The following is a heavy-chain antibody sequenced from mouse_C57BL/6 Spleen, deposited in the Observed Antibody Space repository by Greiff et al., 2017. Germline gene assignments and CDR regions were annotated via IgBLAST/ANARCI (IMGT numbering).Heavy chain of an antibody. CDR2: IYPGDGDT. CDR1: GYAFSSSW. J-gene: IGHJ2*01. D-gene: IGHD2-5*01. CDR3: AEYYSNYLDY. V-gene: IGHV1-82*01. Sequence: QVQLKQSGPELVKPGASVKISCKASGYAFSSSWMNWVKQRPGKGLEWIGRIYPGDGDTNYNGKFKGKATLTADKSSSTAYMQLSSLTSEDSAVYFCAEYYSNYLDYWGQGTTLTVSS.